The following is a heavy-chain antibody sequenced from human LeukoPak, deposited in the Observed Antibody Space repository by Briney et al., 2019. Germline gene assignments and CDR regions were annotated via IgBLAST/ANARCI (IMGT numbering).Heavy chain of an antibody. CDR2: IRGSGDGT. J-gene: IGHJ4*02. CDR3: AKSRSPGFDY. Sequence: GGSLRLSCAASGFTFSSYAMSWVRQAPGKGLEWVSAIRGSGDGTHYADSVKGRFTISRDNSKNTLYLQMNSLRAEDTAVYYCAKSRSPGFDYWGQGTLVTVSS. D-gene: IGHD1-14*01. CDR1: GFTFSSYA. V-gene: IGHV3-23*01.